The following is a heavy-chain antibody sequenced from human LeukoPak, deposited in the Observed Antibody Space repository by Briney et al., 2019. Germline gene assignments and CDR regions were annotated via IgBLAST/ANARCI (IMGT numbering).Heavy chain of an antibody. CDR1: GGSISSSSYY. J-gene: IGHJ4*02. CDR3: ARGGTVTRFFDY. CDR2: IYYSGST. D-gene: IGHD4-17*01. V-gene: IGHV4-39*07. Sequence: ASETLSLTCTVSGGSISSSSYYWGWIRQPPGKGLEWIGSIYYSGSTYYNPSLKSRVTISVDTSKNQFSLKLSSVTAADTAVYYCARGGTVTRFFDYWGQGTLVTVSS.